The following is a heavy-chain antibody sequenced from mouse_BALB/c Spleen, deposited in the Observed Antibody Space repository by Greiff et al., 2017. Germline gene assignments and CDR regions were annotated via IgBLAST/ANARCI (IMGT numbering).Heavy chain of an antibody. D-gene: IGHD2-1*01. Sequence: VQLQESGPGLVAPSQSLSITCTVSGFSLTSYGVHWVRQPPGKGLEWLGVIWAGGSTNYNSALMSRLSISKDNSKSQVFLKMNSLQTDDTAMYYCARGGGNYVGDYAMDYWGQGTSVTVSS. CDR1: GFSLTSYG. J-gene: IGHJ4*01. CDR2: IWAGGST. CDR3: ARGGGNYVGDYAMDY. V-gene: IGHV2-9*02.